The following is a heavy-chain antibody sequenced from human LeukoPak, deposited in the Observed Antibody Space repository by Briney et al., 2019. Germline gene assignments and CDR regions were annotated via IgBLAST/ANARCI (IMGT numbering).Heavy chain of an antibody. CDR1: GYSFTSYW. Sequence: GESLKISCKGSGYSFTSYWISWVRQMPGKGLAWMGRIDPSDSYTNYSPSFQGHVTISADKPISTAYLQWSSLKASDTAMYYCARHSLVVAAPYYWGQGTLVTVSS. CDR2: IDPSDSYT. CDR3: ARHSLVVAAPYY. J-gene: IGHJ4*02. D-gene: IGHD2-15*01. V-gene: IGHV5-10-1*01.